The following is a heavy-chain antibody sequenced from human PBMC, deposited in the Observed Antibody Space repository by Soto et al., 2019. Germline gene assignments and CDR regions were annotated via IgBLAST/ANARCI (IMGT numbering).Heavy chain of an antibody. V-gene: IGHV4-59*01. CDR1: GGSISSYY. Sequence: SETLSLPCTVSGGSISSYYWRWILQPPGKGLEWIGYIYYSGSTNYNPSLKSRVTISVDTSKNQFSLKLSSVTAADTALYSSARARGGYSDSWCQGPLVTVSP. J-gene: IGHJ4*02. CDR3: ARARGGYSDS. CDR2: IYYSGST. D-gene: IGHD5-12*01.